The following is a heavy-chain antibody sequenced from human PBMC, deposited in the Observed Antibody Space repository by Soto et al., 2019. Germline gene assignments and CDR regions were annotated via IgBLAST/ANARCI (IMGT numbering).Heavy chain of an antibody. CDR3: ARVILGSSWPYYFDY. CDR2: IYYSGST. V-gene: IGHV4-30-4*01. J-gene: IGHJ4*02. Sequence: SETLSLTCTVSGGSISSGDYYWSWIRQPPGKGLEWIGYIYYSGSTYYNPSLKSRVTISVDTSKNQFSLELSSVTAADTAVYYCARVILGSSWPYYFDYWGQGTLVTVSS. D-gene: IGHD6-13*01. CDR1: GGSISSGDYY.